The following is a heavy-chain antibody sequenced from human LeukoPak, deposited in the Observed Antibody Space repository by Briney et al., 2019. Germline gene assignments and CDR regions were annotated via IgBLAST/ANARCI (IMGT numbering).Heavy chain of an antibody. D-gene: IGHD3-22*01. CDR1: GYSFTSYW. V-gene: IGHV5-51*01. J-gene: IGHJ4*02. Sequence: GESLKISCKGPGYSFTSYWIGWVRQMPGKGLEWMGIIYPGDSDTRYSPSFQGQVTISADKSISTAYLQWSSLKASDTAMYYCAVQNLNYYDSSGYYSVDYWGQGTLVTVSS. CDR2: IYPGDSDT. CDR3: AVQNLNYYDSSGYYSVDY.